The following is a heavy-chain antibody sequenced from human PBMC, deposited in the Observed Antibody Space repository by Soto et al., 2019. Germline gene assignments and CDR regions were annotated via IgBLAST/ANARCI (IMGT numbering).Heavy chain of an antibody. CDR1: GFTFSSFA. V-gene: IGHV3-23*01. J-gene: IGHJ4*02. CDR3: AGPGYSSQDY. Sequence: PGGSLRLSCAASGFTFSSFALSGVRQAPGKGLEWVSAISGSGDGTDYADSVKGRFTISRDNSKNTLYLQMNSLRAEDTAVYYCAGPGYSSQDYWGQGALVTVSS. CDR2: ISGSGDGT. D-gene: IGHD5-18*01.